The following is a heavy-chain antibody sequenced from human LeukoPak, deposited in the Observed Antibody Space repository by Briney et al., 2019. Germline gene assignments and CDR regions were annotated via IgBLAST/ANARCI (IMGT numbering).Heavy chain of an antibody. CDR3: ARDLAVAGTRTFDY. J-gene: IGHJ4*02. CDR2: IYSGGST. D-gene: IGHD6-19*01. CDR1: GFTVSSNY. V-gene: IGHV3-66*01. Sequence: GGSLRLSCAASGFTVSSNYMSWARQAPGKGLEWVSVIYSGGSTYYADSVKGRFTISRDNSKNTLHLQMNSLRPEDTAVYYCARDLAVAGTRTFDYWGQGTLVPVSS.